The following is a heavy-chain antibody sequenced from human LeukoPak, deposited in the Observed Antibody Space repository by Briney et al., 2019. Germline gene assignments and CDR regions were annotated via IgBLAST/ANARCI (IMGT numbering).Heavy chain of an antibody. CDR3: ARQDGTLGY. Sequence: PSETLSLTCTVSGGSISSSSYYWGWIRQPPGKGLEWIKSIYYSGSTYYNPSLKSRVTISVDTSKNQFSLKLSSVTAADTAVYYCARQDGTLGYWGQGTLVTVSS. CDR1: GGSISSSSYY. V-gene: IGHV4-39*01. CDR2: IYYSGST. D-gene: IGHD7-27*01. J-gene: IGHJ4*02.